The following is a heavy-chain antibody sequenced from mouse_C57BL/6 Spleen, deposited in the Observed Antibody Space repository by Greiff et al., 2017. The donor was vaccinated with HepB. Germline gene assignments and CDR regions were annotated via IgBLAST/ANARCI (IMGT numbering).Heavy chain of an antibody. J-gene: IGHJ3*01. D-gene: IGHD2-5*01. CDR3: ARSPYSNYEAWFAY. CDR2: IDPSDSYT. V-gene: IGHV1-69*01. CDR1: GYTFTSYW. Sequence: QVQLKQPGAELVMPGASVKLSCKASGYTFTSYWMHWVKQRPGQGLEWIGEIDPSDSYTNYNQKFKGKSTLTVDKSSSTAYMQLSSLTSEDSAVYYCARSPYSNYEAWFAYWGQGTLVTVSA.